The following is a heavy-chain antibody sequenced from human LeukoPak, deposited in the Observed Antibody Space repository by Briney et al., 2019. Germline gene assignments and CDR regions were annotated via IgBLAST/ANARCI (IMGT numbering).Heavy chain of an antibody. D-gene: IGHD6-13*01. J-gene: IGHJ4*02. Sequence: SETLSLSCAVSGGSFSGYYWCWIRQPPGKGLEWIGEINHSGTTNYNPCLKSRVTISVDTSKNQCSLKLSSVTAADTAVYYCARGVGSSGPTNFDYWGQGTLVTVSS. CDR1: GGSFSGYY. V-gene: IGHV4-34*01. CDR2: INHSGTT. CDR3: ARGVGSSGPTNFDY.